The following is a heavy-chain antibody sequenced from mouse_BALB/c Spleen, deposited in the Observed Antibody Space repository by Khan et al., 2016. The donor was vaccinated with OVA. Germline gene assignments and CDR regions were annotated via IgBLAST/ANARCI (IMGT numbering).Heavy chain of an antibody. CDR1: GFTFTNYG. V-gene: IGHV9-3-1*01. Sequence: QFQLVQSGPELKKPGETVKISCKASGFTFTNYGMSWVKQTPGKGLKWMGWINTYTGEPTYADDFQGRFAFSLETSASAAYLQINNLKNEDTATYFCARKNYSYDRYFDVWGAGTTVTVSS. CDR3: ARKNYSYDRYFDV. CDR2: INTYTGEP. D-gene: IGHD2-12*01. J-gene: IGHJ1*01.